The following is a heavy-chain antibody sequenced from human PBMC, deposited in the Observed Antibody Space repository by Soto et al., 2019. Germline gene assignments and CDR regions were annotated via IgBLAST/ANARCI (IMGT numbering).Heavy chain of an antibody. J-gene: IGHJ5*02. CDR1: GYTFTNYG. D-gene: IGHD2-2*01. V-gene: IGHV1-18*01. CDR3: ARERQYEPLTS. CDR2: VSAYNRNN. Sequence: QVQLEQSGAEVKRPGASVKVSCKAYGYTFTNYGITWVRHAPGQGLEWMGWVSAYNRNNNYAQKFHDRVTMPTDTSTSTAYMELRSLRSDDTAVYYCARERQYEPLTSWGQGTLISVSP.